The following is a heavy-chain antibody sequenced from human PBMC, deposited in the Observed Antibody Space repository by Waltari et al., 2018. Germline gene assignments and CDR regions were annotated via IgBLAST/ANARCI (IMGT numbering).Heavy chain of an antibody. Sequence: EVQLVESGGGLVQPGESLRLSCRASGFTFSSSWMDWVRQAPGKGLEWVANIKPDGSETHYVDSVQGRFTISRDNAQNLLYLQMNSPRAEDAAVYYCSVSLNSWGQGTLVTVSS. CDR1: GFTFSSSW. V-gene: IGHV3-7*01. J-gene: IGHJ4*02. CDR3: SVSLNS. CDR2: IKPDGSET.